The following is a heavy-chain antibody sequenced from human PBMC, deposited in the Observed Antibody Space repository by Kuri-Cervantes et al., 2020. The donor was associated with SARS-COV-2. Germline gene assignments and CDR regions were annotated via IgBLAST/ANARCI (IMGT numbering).Heavy chain of an antibody. CDR3: ARAVSGGNSHYDF. V-gene: IGHV3-74*01. CDR1: GFTFSDYS. CDR2: IKSDGSST. J-gene: IGHJ4*02. Sequence: GESLKISCAVSGFTFSDYSMHWVRQGPGRGLVWVSRIKSDGSSTSYADPVEGRFTISRDNAKNTLYLQMNSLRAEDTAVYYCARAVSGGNSHYDFWGQGALVTVSS. D-gene: IGHD4-23*01.